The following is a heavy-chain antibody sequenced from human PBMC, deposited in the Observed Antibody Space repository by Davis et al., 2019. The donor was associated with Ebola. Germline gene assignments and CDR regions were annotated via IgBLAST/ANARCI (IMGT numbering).Heavy chain of an antibody. V-gene: IGHV1-69*04. CDR3: ARGRNGGWDFDY. Sequence: SVKVSCKASGGAFSSYAISWVRQAPGQGLEWMGRIIPILGIANYAQKFQGRVTITADKSTSTAYMELSSLRSDDTAEYYCARGRNGGWDFDYWGKGTRVTVSS. CDR1: GGAFSSYA. D-gene: IGHD6-19*01. J-gene: IGHJ4*02. CDR2: IIPILGIA.